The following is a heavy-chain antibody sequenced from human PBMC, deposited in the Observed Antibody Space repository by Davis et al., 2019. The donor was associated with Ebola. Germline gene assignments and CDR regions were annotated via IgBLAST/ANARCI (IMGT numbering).Heavy chain of an antibody. Sequence: GASLKISCAASGFVFRNYVMSWVRQAPGKGLEWVSTLGTSADTYYADSVKGRFTISRDNSKNTLYLQMNGLRVEDTAIYYCAKDTSNIWFDVWGQGTTVTVSS. CDR1: GFVFRNYV. D-gene: IGHD1-26*01. V-gene: IGHV3-23*01. J-gene: IGHJ3*01. CDR2: LGTSADT. CDR3: AKDTSNIWFDV.